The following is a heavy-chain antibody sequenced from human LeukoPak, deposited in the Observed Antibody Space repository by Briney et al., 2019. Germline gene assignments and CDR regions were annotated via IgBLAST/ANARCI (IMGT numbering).Heavy chain of an antibody. V-gene: IGHV3-23*01. Sequence: GGSLRLSCAASGFTFNIYAMSWVRLAPGKGLQWVASMCGSAGCTFYTDSVKGRFTISRDNSNNTLYLEMNSLRAEDTAIYYCARDRPNYHESNGHYYERDGDHWGQGTLVTVSS. CDR2: MCGSAGCT. CDR1: GFTFNIYA. CDR3: ARDRPNYHESNGHYYERDGDH. J-gene: IGHJ5*02. D-gene: IGHD3-22*01.